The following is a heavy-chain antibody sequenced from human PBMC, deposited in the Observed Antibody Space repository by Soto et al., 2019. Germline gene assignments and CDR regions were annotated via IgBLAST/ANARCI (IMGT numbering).Heavy chain of an antibody. Sequence: DVQLLESGGGLVQPGGSLRLSCAASGFIFSKYAMIWVRQAPGKGQEWFSGITGSGNTIEYAASVKGRFTISRDNSRNTVDLQMNSLRAEDTGMYYCAKDDISGDGLWLVSDWGQGTLVTVS. CDR1: GFIFSKYA. D-gene: IGHD2-21*02. V-gene: IGHV3-23*01. CDR3: AKDDISGDGLWLVSD. J-gene: IGHJ4*02. CDR2: ITGSGNTI.